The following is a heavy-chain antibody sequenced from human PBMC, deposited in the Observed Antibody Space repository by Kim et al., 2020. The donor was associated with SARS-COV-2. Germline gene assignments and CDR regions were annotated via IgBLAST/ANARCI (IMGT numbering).Heavy chain of an antibody. Sequence: GGSLRLSCAASGFTFSSYGMHWVRQAPGKGLEWVAVISYDGSNKYYADSVKGRFTISRDNSKNTLYLQMNSLRAEDTAVYYCAKDKVGASRVNWFDPWG. CDR3: AKDKVGASRVNWFDP. V-gene: IGHV3-30*18. J-gene: IGHJ5*02. D-gene: IGHD1-26*01. CDR1: GFTFSSYG. CDR2: ISYDGSNK.